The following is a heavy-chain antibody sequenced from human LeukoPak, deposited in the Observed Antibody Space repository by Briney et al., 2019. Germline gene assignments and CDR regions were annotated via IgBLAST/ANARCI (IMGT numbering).Heavy chain of an antibody. Sequence: SETLSLTCTVSGGSISSYYWSWIRQPPGKGLEWIGYIYYSGSTNYNPSLKSRVTISVDTSENQFSLKLSSVTAADTAVYYCARGRIIFGVVIMDYWGQGTLVTVSS. D-gene: IGHD3-3*02. CDR1: GGSISSYY. J-gene: IGHJ4*02. CDR2: IYYSGST. V-gene: IGHV4-59*01. CDR3: ARGRIIFGVVIMDY.